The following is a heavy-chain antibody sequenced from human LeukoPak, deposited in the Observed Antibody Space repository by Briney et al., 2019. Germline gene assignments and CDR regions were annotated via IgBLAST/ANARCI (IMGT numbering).Heavy chain of an antibody. D-gene: IGHD2-2*01. V-gene: IGHV1-2*04. CDR3: ARSSGYCASISCYDY. CDR2: INPNSGAT. CDR1: GYIFTGYY. J-gene: IGHJ4*02. Sequence: ASAKVSCKASGYIFTGYYIHWVRQAPGQGLEWMGWINPNSGATNYVQKFHDWVTMTRDTSISTAYMELSRLRSDDTAVYYCARSSGYCASISCYDYWGQGTLVTVSS.